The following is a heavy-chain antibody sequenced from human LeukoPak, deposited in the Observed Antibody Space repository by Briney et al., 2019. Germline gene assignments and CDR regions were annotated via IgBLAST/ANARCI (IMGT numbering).Heavy chain of an antibody. CDR2: ISSSGSYI. J-gene: IGHJ4*02. V-gene: IGHV3-21*01. CDR1: GFTFTSYC. D-gene: IGHD5-24*01. CDR3: ARDWEMPTINYSDY. Sequence: PGGSLRLSCAASGFTFTSYCMNWVRQAPGKGLEWVSSISSSGSYIYYADSVKGRFTVSRDNARNSLYLQMNSLRAEDTAVYYCARDWEMPTINYSDYWGQGTLVTVSS.